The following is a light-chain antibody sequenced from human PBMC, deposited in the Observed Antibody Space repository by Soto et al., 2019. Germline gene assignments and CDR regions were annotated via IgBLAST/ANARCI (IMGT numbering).Light chain of an antibody. J-gene: IGKJ4*01. V-gene: IGKV1-27*01. Sequence: DIQMTQSPSSLSASFGDRVTITCRASQGIGVYLAWFQQKPGNAPKLLIYAASTLQSGVPSRFSGSGSGTDFTLTISSLQPKDFATYYCQKYNSAPLTFGGGTKVEIK. CDR1: QGIGVY. CDR2: AAS. CDR3: QKYNSAPLT.